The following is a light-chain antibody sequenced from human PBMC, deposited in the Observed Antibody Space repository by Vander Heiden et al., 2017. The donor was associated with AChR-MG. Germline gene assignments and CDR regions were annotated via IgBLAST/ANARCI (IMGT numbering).Light chain of an antibody. CDR2: GNS. J-gene: IGLJ2*01. V-gene: IGLV1-40*01. Sequence: QSVLTQPPSVSAAPGQRVTISCTGSSSNIGAGYDVHWYQQLPAAAPKLLIYGNSNRPSGVPDRFSGSKSGTSASLAITGLQAEDEADYYCQSYDSSLSAAVFGGGTKLTVL. CDR1: SSNIGAGYD. CDR3: QSYDSSLSAAV.